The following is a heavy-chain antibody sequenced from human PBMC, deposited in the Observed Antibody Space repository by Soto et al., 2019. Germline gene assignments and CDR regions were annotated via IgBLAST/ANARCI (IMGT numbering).Heavy chain of an antibody. J-gene: IGHJ4*02. D-gene: IGHD4-4*01. V-gene: IGHV3-23*01. CDR1: GFTFNAYA. CDR2: IGGSGGNR. CDR3: ARVASDYITSVDN. Sequence: EVQLLESGGGLVQPGGSLRLSCAASGFTFNAYAMTWVRQAPGKGREWVSAIGGSGGNRYYADSVRGRFTISRDNSKDTVDLQMNSLRVEDTAVYYCARVASDYITSVDNWGQGILVTVSS.